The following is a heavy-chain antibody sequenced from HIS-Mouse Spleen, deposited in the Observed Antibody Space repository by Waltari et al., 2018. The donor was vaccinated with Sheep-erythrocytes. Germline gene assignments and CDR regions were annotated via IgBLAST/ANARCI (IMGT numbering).Heavy chain of an antibody. V-gene: IGHV3-53*01. CDR2: IYSGGRT. Sequence: EVQLVESGGCLIQPGGSLRLSCAASGFTVSSNYMSWVRQAPGKGLGWLSVIYSGGRTYDADSVKGRFTISRDNSKNTLYLQMNSLRAEDTAVYYCARGAGGFVGAHDAFDIWGQGTMVTVSS. CDR3: ARGAGGFVGAHDAFDI. CDR1: GFTVSSNY. D-gene: IGHD1-26*01. J-gene: IGHJ3*02.